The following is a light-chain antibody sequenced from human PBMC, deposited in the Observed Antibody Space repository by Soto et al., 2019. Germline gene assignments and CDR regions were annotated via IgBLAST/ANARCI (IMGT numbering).Light chain of an antibody. V-gene: IGKV3-15*01. CDR1: QSVSSK. Sequence: DIVMRQSPATLSVSPGESATLSCRASQSVSSKLAWYQQKPGQAPRLLIYGASTRVTGIPARFSGSGSGTEFTLTISSLQSEDFGVYYCQQYNNWPPLFGQGTKVDIK. CDR3: QQYNNWPPL. J-gene: IGKJ1*01. CDR2: GAS.